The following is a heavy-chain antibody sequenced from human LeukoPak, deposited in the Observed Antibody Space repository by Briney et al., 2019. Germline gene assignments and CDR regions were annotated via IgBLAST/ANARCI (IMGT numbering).Heavy chain of an antibody. CDR1: GYSFTSYW. Sequence: PGESLKISCKGSGYSFTSYWIGWVRQMPGKGLEWMGIIYPGDSDTRYSPSFQGQVTISADKSISTAYLQWSSLKASDTAMYYCARRALSHQPIVVDPSYYFDYWGQGTLVTVSS. CDR3: ARRALSHQPIVVDPSYYFDY. J-gene: IGHJ4*02. D-gene: IGHD3-22*01. V-gene: IGHV5-51*01. CDR2: IYPGDSDT.